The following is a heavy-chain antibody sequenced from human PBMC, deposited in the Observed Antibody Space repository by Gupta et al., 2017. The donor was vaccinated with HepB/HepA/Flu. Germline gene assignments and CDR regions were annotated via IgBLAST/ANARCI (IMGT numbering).Heavy chain of an antibody. Sequence: EVQLAESGGRVVRPGGSLRLSCEDSEVSFNKFGMSWVRQLPGKGLEWVADINWIGNSVDYADSVKGRFAISRDNAKKTLFLQMNDLRVEDTALYYCARRGSYDYDSAGYYLHWGQGTLVTVSS. V-gene: IGHV3-20*04. D-gene: IGHD3-22*01. CDR1: EVSFNKFG. CDR3: ARRGSYDYDSAGYYLH. CDR2: INWIGNSV. J-gene: IGHJ4*02.